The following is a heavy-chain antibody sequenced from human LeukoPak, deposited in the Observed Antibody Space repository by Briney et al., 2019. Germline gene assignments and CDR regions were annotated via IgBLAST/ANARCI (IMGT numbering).Heavy chain of an antibody. V-gene: IGHV4-4*02. D-gene: IGHD3-3*01. J-gene: IGHJ6*03. Sequence: SGTLSLTCAVSGGSISSSSWWSWVRQPPGKGLEWIGEIHHSGSTNYNPSLKSRVTISVDTSENQFSLKLSSVTAADTAVYYCARGVPGSRYDFWSGYYSTTYYMDVWGKGTTVTVSS. CDR3: ARGVPGSRYDFWSGYYSTTYYMDV. CDR1: GGSISSSSW. CDR2: IHHSGST.